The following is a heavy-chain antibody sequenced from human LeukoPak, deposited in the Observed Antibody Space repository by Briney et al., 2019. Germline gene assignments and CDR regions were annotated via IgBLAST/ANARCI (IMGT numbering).Heavy chain of an antibody. CDR1: GGSISSYY. J-gene: IGHJ5*02. CDR2: IYYSGST. CDR3: ARQEMATFWFDP. D-gene: IGHD5-24*01. Sequence: MPSETLSLTCTVSGGSISSYYWSWIRQPPGKGLEWIGYIYYSGSTNYNPSLKSRVTISVDTSKNQFSLKLSSVTAADTAVYYCARQEMATFWFDPWGQGALVTVSS. V-gene: IGHV4-59*08.